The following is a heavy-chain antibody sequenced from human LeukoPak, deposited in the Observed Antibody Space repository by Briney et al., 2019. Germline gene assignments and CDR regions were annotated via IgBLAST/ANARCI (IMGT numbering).Heavy chain of an antibody. CDR3: AREGSSGWYQQRNWFDP. D-gene: IGHD6-19*01. Sequence: PSETLSLTCTVSGGSISSSSYYWGWIRQPPGKGLEWIGSIYYSGSTYYNPSLKSRVTISVDTSKNQFSLKLSSVTAADTAVYYCAREGSSGWYQQRNWFDPWGQGTLVTVSS. CDR2: IYYSGST. V-gene: IGHV4-39*07. J-gene: IGHJ5*02. CDR1: GGSISSSSYY.